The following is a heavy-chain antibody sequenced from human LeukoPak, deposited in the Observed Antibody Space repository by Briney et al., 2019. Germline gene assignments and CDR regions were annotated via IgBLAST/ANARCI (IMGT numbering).Heavy chain of an antibody. CDR3: ARDSRRFGSKYYYYGMDV. J-gene: IGHJ6*02. D-gene: IGHD5-24*01. Sequence: GGSLRLSCAASGFTFSDYYMSWIRQAPGKGLEWVSYISSSGSTIYCADSVKGRFTISRDNAKNSLYLQMNSLRAEDTAVYYCARDSRRFGSKYYYYGMDVWGQGTTVTVSS. CDR2: ISSSGSTI. V-gene: IGHV3-11*01. CDR1: GFTFSDYY.